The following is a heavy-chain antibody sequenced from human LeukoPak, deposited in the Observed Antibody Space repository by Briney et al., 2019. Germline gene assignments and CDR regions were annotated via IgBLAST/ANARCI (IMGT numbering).Heavy chain of an antibody. CDR3: SKDDDSTGYPSYYFDY. Sequence: GGSLRLSCATSGITFSMSAMHWVRLAPGKGLDWVSGISGSGGSTYYADSVKGRFTISRDNSKNTLYLQMNSLRAEDTAVYYCSKDDDSTGYPSYYFDYWGQGTLVTVSS. V-gene: IGHV3-23*01. CDR2: ISGSGGST. CDR1: GITFSMSA. J-gene: IGHJ4*02. D-gene: IGHD3-22*01.